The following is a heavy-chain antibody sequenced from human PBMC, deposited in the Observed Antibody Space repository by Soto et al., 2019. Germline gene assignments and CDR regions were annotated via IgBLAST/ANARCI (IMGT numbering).Heavy chain of an antibody. Sequence: PSETLSLTCTVPGGSINNGDYYWGWIRQPPGKGLEWIGSVFLSGTTNYNPSLKSRVTISVDTSKNQFSLNLRSVTAADTAVYYCAKVVVGAPRHPDFDSWGQGTLVTVSS. D-gene: IGHD2-15*01. J-gene: IGHJ4*02. CDR1: GGSINNGDYY. CDR2: VFLSGTT. V-gene: IGHV4-39*01. CDR3: AKVVVGAPRHPDFDS.